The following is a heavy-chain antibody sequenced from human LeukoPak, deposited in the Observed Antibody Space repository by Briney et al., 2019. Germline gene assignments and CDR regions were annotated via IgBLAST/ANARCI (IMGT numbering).Heavy chain of an antibody. Sequence: KPSETLSLTCAVSTYSISSSNWWAWIRQPPGKGLEWIGYIYYSGSTYYNPSLKSRVTMSVDTSKNQFSLKLSSVTAADTAVYYCAILPYYYYMDVWGKGTTVTVPS. V-gene: IGHV4-28*01. J-gene: IGHJ6*03. CDR2: IYYSGST. CDR1: TYSISSSNW. CDR3: AILPYYYYMDV.